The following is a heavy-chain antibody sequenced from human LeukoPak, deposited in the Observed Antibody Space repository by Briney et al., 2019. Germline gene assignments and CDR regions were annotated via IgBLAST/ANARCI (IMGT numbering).Heavy chain of an antibody. CDR3: ARYVEMATPRRYYYYYYMDV. D-gene: IGHD5-24*01. J-gene: IGHJ6*03. Sequence: PGGSLRLSCAASGFTFSSYTINWVRQTPGKGLEWVSSITSTSTYIYYADSVKGRFTISRDNAKNSLYLQMNSLRAEDTAVYYCARYVEMATPRRYYYYYYMDVWGKGTTVTVSS. V-gene: IGHV3-21*01. CDR2: ITSTSTYI. CDR1: GFTFSSYT.